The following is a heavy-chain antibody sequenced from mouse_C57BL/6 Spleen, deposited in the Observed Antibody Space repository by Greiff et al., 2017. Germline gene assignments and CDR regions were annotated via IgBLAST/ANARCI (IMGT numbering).Heavy chain of an antibody. CDR1: GYTFTSYG. D-gene: IGHD1-1*01. V-gene: IGHV1-81*01. Sequence: QVQLQQSGAELARPGASVKLSCKASGYTFTSYGISWVKQRTGQGLEWIGEIYPRSGNTYYNEKFKGKATLTADKSSSTAYMELRSLTSEDSAVYFCARRRDYGSSFYYFDYWGQGTTHTVSS. CDR2: IYPRSGNT. CDR3: ARRRDYGSSFYYFDY. J-gene: IGHJ2*01.